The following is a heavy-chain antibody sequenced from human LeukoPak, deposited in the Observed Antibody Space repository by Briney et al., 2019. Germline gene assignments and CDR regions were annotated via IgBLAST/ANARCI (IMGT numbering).Heavy chain of an antibody. CDR1: GYTLTELS. D-gene: IGHD2-2*01. V-gene: IGHV1-24*01. Sequence: GASVKVSCKVSGYTLTELSMHWVRQAPGKGLEWMGGFDPEDGETIYAQKFQGRVTMTEDTSTDTAYMELSSLRSEDTAVYYCATVRGCSSTSCYGGAFDIWGQGTMVTVSS. CDR2: FDPEDGET. CDR3: ATVRGCSSTSCYGGAFDI. J-gene: IGHJ3*02.